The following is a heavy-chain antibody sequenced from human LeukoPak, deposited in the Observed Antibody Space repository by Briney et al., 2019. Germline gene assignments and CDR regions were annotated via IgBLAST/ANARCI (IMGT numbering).Heavy chain of an antibody. CDR1: GFTFSTYS. CDR2: ITGSSRNI. V-gene: IGHV3-21*01. Sequence: GESLRLSCAASGFTFSTYSMNWVRQAPGKGLEWVSSITGSSRNIYYADSVKGRFTISRDNAKNSLYLQMNSLRAEDTAVYYCARVLGSSEDYVWGSYRFWGQGTLVTVSS. D-gene: IGHD3-16*02. CDR3: ARVLGSSEDYVWGSYRF. J-gene: IGHJ4*02.